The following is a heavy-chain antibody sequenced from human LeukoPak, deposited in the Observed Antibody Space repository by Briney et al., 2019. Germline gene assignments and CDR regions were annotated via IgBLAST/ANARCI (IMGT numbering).Heavy chain of an antibody. CDR1: GGTFSSYA. V-gene: IGHV1-69*01. Sequence: GASVTVSCTASGGTFSSYAISWVRQAPGQGLEWMGGIIPILGTANYAQKFQGRVTITADESTSTAYMELSSLRSEDTAVYYCASTAVAGTWGVLPFDYWGQGTLVTVSS. CDR3: ASTAVAGTWGVLPFDY. CDR2: IIPILGTA. J-gene: IGHJ4*02. D-gene: IGHD6-19*01.